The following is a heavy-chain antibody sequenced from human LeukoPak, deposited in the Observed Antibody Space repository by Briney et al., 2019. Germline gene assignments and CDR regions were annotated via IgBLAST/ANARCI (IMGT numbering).Heavy chain of an antibody. CDR3: ASSYYYDSSGANFDY. Sequence: ASETLSLTCTVSGGSISSGGYSWSWIRQPPGKGLEWIGYIYHSGSTYYNPSLKSRVTISVDRSKNQFSLKLSSVTAADTAVYYCASSYYYDSSGANFDYWGQGTLVTVSS. J-gene: IGHJ4*02. D-gene: IGHD3-22*01. CDR2: IYHSGST. V-gene: IGHV4-30-2*01. CDR1: GGSISSGGYS.